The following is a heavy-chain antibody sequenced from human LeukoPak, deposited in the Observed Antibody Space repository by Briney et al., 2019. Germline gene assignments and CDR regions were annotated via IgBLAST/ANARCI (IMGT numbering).Heavy chain of an antibody. V-gene: IGHV4-4*07. J-gene: IGHJ4*02. CDR1: GGSLSIFY. CDR2: IYSTGST. CDR3: ARQIASAGTAGFDF. Sequence: SETLSLPCTLSGGSLSIFYERCPRRPAGGGVEWIGSIYSTGSTNYNPSLKSRVTMSVDTSKNQFSLRLRSVTAADTAVYYCARQIASAGTAGFDFWGQGALVTVSS. D-gene: IGHD6-13*01.